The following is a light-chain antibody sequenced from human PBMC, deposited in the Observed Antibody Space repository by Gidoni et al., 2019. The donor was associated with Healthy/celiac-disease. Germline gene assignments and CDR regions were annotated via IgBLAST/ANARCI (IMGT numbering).Light chain of an antibody. V-gene: IGLV2-14*01. CDR1: SSDVGGYNY. CDR3: SSYTSSSTQV. CDR2: EVS. J-gene: IGLJ2*01. Sequence: QSALTQPASVSGSPGQSITISCTGTSSDVGGYNYVSWSQQPPGKAPKLMIYEVSNRPSGVSNRFSGSKSGNTASLTISGLQAEDEADYYCSSYTSSSTQVFGGGTKLTVL.